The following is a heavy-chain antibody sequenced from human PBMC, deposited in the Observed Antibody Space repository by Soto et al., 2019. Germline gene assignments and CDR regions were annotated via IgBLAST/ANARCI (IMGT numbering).Heavy chain of an antibody. CDR1: GYILTELS. V-gene: IGHV1-24*01. Sequence: ASVKVSCKVSGYILTELSIHWVRQAPGKGLEWMGGFDPEDGETIYAQKFQGRVTMTEDTSTDTAYMELTSLRFEDTAVYYCAHVEGIVQAIIYFDYWGQGALVTVSS. J-gene: IGHJ4*02. D-gene: IGHD2-2*01. CDR2: FDPEDGET. CDR3: AHVEGIVQAIIYFDY.